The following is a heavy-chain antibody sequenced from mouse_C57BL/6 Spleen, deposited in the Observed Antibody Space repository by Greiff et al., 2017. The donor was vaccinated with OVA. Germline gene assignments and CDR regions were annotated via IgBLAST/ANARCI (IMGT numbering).Heavy chain of an antibody. Sequence: EVKLVESGPGMVKPSQSLSLTCTVTGYSITSGYDWHWIRHFPGNKLEWMGYISYSGSTNYNPSLKSRISITHDTSKNHFFLKLNSVTTEDTATYYCARAKDYYGSGSAMDYWGQGTSVTVSS. D-gene: IGHD1-1*01. CDR2: ISYSGST. CDR1: GYSITSGYD. CDR3: ARAKDYYGSGSAMDY. V-gene: IGHV3-1*01. J-gene: IGHJ4*01.